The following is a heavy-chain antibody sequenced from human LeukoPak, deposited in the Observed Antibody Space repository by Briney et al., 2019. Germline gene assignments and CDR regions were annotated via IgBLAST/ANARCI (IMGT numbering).Heavy chain of an antibody. Sequence: ASVKVSCKASGFTFTGYYMHWVRQAPGQGLEWMGWINPNSGGTNYAQKFQGRVTMTRDTSISTAYMELSRLRSDDTAVYYCARDFYGLSSGWYSPLGYWGQGTLVTVSS. J-gene: IGHJ4*02. CDR1: GFTFTGYY. V-gene: IGHV1-2*02. CDR3: ARDFYGLSSGWYSPLGY. D-gene: IGHD6-19*01. CDR2: INPNSGGT.